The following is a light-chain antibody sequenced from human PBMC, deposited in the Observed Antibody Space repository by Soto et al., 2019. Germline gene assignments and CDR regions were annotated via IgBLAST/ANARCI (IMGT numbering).Light chain of an antibody. Sequence: DIQMTQSPSSLSASVGDRVTFTCQASQGISYRLNWYQQKPGKAPNLLICDASNLETGVPSRFSGSGSGPDFTLTISGLQPEDIATYYCQQYYDLPLTFGGGTRVEIK. J-gene: IGKJ4*01. CDR2: DAS. CDR1: QGISYR. V-gene: IGKV1-33*01. CDR3: QQYYDLPLT.